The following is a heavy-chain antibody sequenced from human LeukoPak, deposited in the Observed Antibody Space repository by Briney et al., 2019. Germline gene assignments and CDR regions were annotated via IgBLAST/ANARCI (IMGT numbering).Heavy chain of an antibody. J-gene: IGHJ3*02. D-gene: IGHD3-16*01. V-gene: IGHV3-11*01. Sequence: SGGSLRLSCAASGFTFSDYYMSWIRQAPGKGLEWVSYISSGGSTIYYADSVKGRFTISRDNAKNSLYLQMNSLRAEDTAVYYCARDVPSFSLADAFDIWGQGTMVTVSS. CDR1: GFTFSDYY. CDR2: ISSGGSTI. CDR3: ARDVPSFSLADAFDI.